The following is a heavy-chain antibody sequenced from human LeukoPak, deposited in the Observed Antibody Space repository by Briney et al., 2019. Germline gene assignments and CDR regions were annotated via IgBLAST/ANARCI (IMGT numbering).Heavy chain of an antibody. D-gene: IGHD5-18*01. CDR1: GGSISSSSYY. V-gene: IGHV4-39*07. CDR2: IYYSGST. J-gene: IGHJ4*02. Sequence: SETLSLTCTVSGGSISSSSYYWGWIRQPPGKGLEWIGSIYYSGSTYYNPSLKSRVTISVDTSKNQFSLKLSSVTAADTAVYYCARDRRIQPVDYWGQGTPVTVSS. CDR3: ARDRRIQPVDY.